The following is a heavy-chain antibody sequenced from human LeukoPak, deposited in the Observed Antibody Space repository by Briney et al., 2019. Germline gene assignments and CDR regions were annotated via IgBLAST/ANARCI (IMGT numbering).Heavy chain of an antibody. CDR1: GGSISSSSYY. V-gene: IGHV4-39*01. Sequence: SSETLSLTCTVSGGSISSSSYYWGWIRQPPGKGLEWIGSIYYSGSTYYNPSLKSRVTISVDTSKNQFSLKLSSVTAADTAVYYCARRYCSSTSCYAGGGWFDPWGQGTLVTVSS. D-gene: IGHD2-2*01. CDR2: IYYSGST. J-gene: IGHJ5*02. CDR3: ARRYCSSTSCYAGGGWFDP.